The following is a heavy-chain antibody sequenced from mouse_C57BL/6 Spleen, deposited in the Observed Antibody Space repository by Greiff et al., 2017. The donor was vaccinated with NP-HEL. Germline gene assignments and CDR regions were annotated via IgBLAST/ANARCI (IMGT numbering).Heavy chain of an antibody. CDR3: ASGDDYDGYAMDY. J-gene: IGHJ4*01. V-gene: IGHV5-12*01. Sequence: EVMLVESGGGLVQPGGSLKLSCAASGFTFSDYYMYWVRQTPEKRLEWVAYISNGGGSTYYPDTVKGRFTISRDNAKNTLYLQMSRLKSEDTAMYYCASGDDYDGYAMDYWGQGTSVTVSS. CDR1: GFTFSDYY. CDR2: ISNGGGST. D-gene: IGHD2-4*01.